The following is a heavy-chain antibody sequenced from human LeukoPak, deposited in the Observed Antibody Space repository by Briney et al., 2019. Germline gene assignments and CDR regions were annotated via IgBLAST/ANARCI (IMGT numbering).Heavy chain of an antibody. J-gene: IGHJ4*02. CDR3: ARHSVGTTVSTTYFDY. CDR1: GGSISSYY. CDR2: IYYSGST. Sequence: PSETLSLTCTVSGGSISSYYWSWIRQPPGKGLEWIGYIYYSGSTNYNPSLKSRVTISVDTSKNQFSLKLSSVTAADTAVYYCARHSVGTTVSTTYFDYWGQGTLVTVSS. D-gene: IGHD4-17*01. V-gene: IGHV4-59*08.